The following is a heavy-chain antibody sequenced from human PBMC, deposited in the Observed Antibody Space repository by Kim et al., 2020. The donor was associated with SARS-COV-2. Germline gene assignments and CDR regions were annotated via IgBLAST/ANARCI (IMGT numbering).Heavy chain of an antibody. V-gene: IGHV3-7*03. J-gene: IGHJ5*02. CDR2: IKQDGSEK. D-gene: IGHD3-22*01. CDR3: AREGLEMDYYDSSGYYYNWFDP. CDR1: GFTFSSYW. Sequence: GGSLRLSCAASGFTFSSYWMSWVRQAPGKGLEWVANIKQDGSEKYYVDSVKGRFTISRDNAKNSLYLQMNSLRAEDTAVYYCAREGLEMDYYDSSGYYYNWFDPWGQGTLVTVSS.